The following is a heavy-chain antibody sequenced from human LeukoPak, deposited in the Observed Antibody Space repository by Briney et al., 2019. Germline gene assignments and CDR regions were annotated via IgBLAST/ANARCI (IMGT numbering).Heavy chain of an antibody. J-gene: IGHJ6*02. CDR3: ARDLPAQWLVNYYYYYGMDV. D-gene: IGHD6-19*01. V-gene: IGHV3-21*01. CDR1: GFTFSSYS. Sequence: PGGSLRLSCAASGFTFSSYSMNWVRLAPGKGLEWVSSISSSSSYIYYADSVKGRFTISRDNAKNSLYLQMNSLRAEDTAVYYCARDLPAQWLVNYYYYYGMDVWGQGTTVTVSS. CDR2: ISSSSSYI.